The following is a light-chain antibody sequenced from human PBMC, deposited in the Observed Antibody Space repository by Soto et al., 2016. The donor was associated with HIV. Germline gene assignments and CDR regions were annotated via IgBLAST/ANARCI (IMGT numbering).Light chain of an antibody. Sequence: DIRMTQSPSTLSASLGDRVTITCRASQSINKWLARYQQKPGKAPNLLIYKASTSRSGVPSTFSGSGSGTEFTLIISSLQPDDFATYYCQQYNSYPWTFGQGTKVEIK. V-gene: IGKV1-5*03. CDR1: QSINKW. CDR3: QQYNSYPWT. J-gene: IGKJ1*01. CDR2: KAS.